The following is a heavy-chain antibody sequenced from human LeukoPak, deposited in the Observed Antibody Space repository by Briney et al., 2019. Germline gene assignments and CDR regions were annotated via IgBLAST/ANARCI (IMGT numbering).Heavy chain of an antibody. V-gene: IGHV4-59*11. Sequence: PSETLSLTCSVSGGSISGQYWTWIRQPPGKRLEWVGYIYYSGSTNYNPSLKSRVTISIDTPKNQFSLKVRYVTAADTAVYYCARVYDFWSGYSEGAFDIWGQGTMVSVS. CDR2: IYYSGST. CDR3: ARVYDFWSGYSEGAFDI. D-gene: IGHD3-3*01. J-gene: IGHJ3*02. CDR1: GGSISGQY.